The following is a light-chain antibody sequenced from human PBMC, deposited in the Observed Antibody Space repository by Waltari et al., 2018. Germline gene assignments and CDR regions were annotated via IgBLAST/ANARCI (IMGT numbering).Light chain of an antibody. CDR2: DVS. V-gene: IGLV2-14*01. J-gene: IGLJ2*01. CDR3: SSQSSNDVVL. Sequence: QSALTQPASVSGSPGQSVTIFCAGPSNDVGCYNSVSWYQEHPGQAPRVIIYDVSDRPSGVSARFSGSKSGNTASLTISGLQAEDEADYYCSSQSSNDVVLFGGGTKLTVL. CDR1: SNDVGCYNS.